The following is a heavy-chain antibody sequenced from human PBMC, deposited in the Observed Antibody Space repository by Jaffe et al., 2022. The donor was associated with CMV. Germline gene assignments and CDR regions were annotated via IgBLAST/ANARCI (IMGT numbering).Heavy chain of an antibody. CDR3: ARDDCTNGVCYGH. Sequence: EVQLVESGGGLVKPGGSLRLSCAASGFTFSSYSMNWVRQAPGKGLEWVSSISSSSSYIYYADSVKGRFTISRDNAKNSLYLQMNSLRAEDTAVYYCARDDCTNGVCYGHWGQGTLVTVSS. CDR1: GFTFSSYS. J-gene: IGHJ4*02. D-gene: IGHD2-8*01. V-gene: IGHV3-21*01. CDR2: ISSSSSYI.